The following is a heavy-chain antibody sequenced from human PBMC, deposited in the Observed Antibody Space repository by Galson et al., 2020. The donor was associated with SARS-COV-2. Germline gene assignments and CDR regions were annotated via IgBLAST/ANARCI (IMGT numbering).Heavy chain of an antibody. CDR3: ARMPVEMATIGYYYYYGMDV. Sequence: SGPTLVKPTQTLTLTCTFSGFSLSTSGMCVSWIRQPPGKALEWLALIDWDDDKYYSTSLKTRLTISKDTSKNQVVLTMTNMDPVDTATYYGARMPVEMATIGYYYYYGMDVGGQGTTVTVSS. D-gene: IGHD5-12*01. V-gene: IGHV2-70*01. J-gene: IGHJ6*02. CDR1: GFSLSTSGMC. CDR2: IDWDDDK.